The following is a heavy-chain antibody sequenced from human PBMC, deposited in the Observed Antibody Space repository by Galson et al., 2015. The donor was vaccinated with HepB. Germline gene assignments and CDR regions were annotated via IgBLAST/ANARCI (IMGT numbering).Heavy chain of an antibody. Sequence: CAISGDSVSSHSAAWNWIRQSPSRGLEWLGRTYYRSKWYNDYAVSVKSRITINPDTSKNQFSLQLNSMTPEDTAVYYCAREVGAAAGTNWFDPWGQGTLVTVSS. CDR2: TYYRSKWYN. V-gene: IGHV6-1*01. D-gene: IGHD6-13*01. CDR3: AREVGAAAGTNWFDP. J-gene: IGHJ5*02. CDR1: GDSVSSHSAA.